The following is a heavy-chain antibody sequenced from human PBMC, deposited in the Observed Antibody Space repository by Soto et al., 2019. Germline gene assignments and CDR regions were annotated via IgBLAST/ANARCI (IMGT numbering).Heavy chain of an antibody. CDR3: ARTKCSGGSCYSWSLDY. CDR1: GGSITTGGYY. V-gene: IGHV4-31*03. D-gene: IGHD2-15*01. CDR2: RYYSEST. Sequence: SETLSLTCTVSGGSITTGGYYWSWIRQLPGKGLEWVGHRYYSESTYYNPSLKSRVSISLDTSKNQFSLKLSFVTAADTAMYYCARTKCSGGSCYSWSLDYWGQGTPVTVSS. J-gene: IGHJ4*02.